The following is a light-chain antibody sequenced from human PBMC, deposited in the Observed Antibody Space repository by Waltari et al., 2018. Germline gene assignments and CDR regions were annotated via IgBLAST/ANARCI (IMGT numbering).Light chain of an antibody. CDR1: GSDLGGFNY. J-gene: IGLJ2*01. Sequence: QSALTQPASVSGSPGQSITISCTGSGSDLGGFNYVSWYQPHPGKAPKRMISEVTKRPSGVSNRFSGSRSGSSASLTISGLQTEDEAHYYCSSYTATTTLVVFGGGTKLTVL. CDR2: EVT. V-gene: IGLV2-14*01. CDR3: SSYTATTTLVV.